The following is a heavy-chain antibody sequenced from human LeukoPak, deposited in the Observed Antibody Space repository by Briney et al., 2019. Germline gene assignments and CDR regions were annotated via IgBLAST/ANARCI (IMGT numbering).Heavy chain of an antibody. CDR1: GGTFSSYA. CDR3: ARDLGPEDWFDP. CDR2: IIPIFGTA. Sequence: SVKVSCKASGGTFSSYAISWVRQAPGPGLEWMGRIIPIFGTANYAQKFQGRVTINTDESKSTAYMELSSLIYEDTAVYYCARDLGPEDWFDPWGQGTLVTVSS. J-gene: IGHJ5*02. V-gene: IGHV1-69*05.